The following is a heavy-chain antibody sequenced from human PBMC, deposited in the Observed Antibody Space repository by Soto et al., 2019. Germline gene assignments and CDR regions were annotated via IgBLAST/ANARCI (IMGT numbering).Heavy chain of an antibody. V-gene: IGHV3-64*01. J-gene: IGHJ4*02. CDR2: ISSNGGST. CDR3: ASGGRGYEFAY. D-gene: IGHD5-12*01. CDR1: GFTFSSYA. Sequence: EVQLVESGGGLVQPGGSLRLSCAASGFTFSSYAMHWVRQAPGKGLEYVSPISSNGGSTYYANSVKGRFTISRDNSKNTLYLQMGRLRAEAMAVYYCASGGRGYEFAYWGQGTLVTVSS.